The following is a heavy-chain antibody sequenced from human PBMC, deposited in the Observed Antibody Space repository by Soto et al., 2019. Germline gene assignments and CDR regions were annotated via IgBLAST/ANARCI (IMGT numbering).Heavy chain of an antibody. D-gene: IGHD6-19*01. CDR2: IYYSGST. Sequence: LVPLSLTYSVSCGSSGSISYYWSWIRQPPGKGLEWIGSIYYSGSTYYNPSLKSRVTISVDTSKNQFSLKLSSVTAADTAVYYCARDRVSSCWYSSDYWGQGTLVTVSS. CDR3: ARDRVSSCWYSSDY. J-gene: IGHJ4*02. V-gene: IGHV4-39*02. CDR1: CGSSGSISYY.